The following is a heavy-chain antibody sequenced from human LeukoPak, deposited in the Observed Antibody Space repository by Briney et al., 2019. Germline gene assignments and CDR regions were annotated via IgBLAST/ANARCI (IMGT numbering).Heavy chain of an antibody. J-gene: IGHJ4*02. V-gene: IGHV3-21*01. CDR1: GFSFSSYN. CDR3: ARDPEGFGATYFDY. D-gene: IGHD3-16*01. CDR2: ISRSASNI. Sequence: TGGSLRLSCEASGFSFSSYNMNWVRQAPGKGLEWVSSISRSASNIYYADSVKGRFTISRDNAKNSFYLQMNSLRAEDTAVFYCARDPEGFGATYFDYWGQGTLVTVSS.